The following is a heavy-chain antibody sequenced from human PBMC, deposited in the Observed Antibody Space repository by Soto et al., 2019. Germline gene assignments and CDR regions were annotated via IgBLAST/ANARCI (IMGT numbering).Heavy chain of an antibody. CDR2: THYSGST. CDR3: ARWANGYGSPFDC. Sequence: SETLSLTCTVSGGSISSDYWSWIRQSPGKGLEWIGYTHYSGSTNYNPSLKSRVTISVDTSKNQFSLKLYSVTAADTAVFYCARWANGYGSPFDCWGQGALVTVSS. CDR1: GGSISSDY. V-gene: IGHV4-59*01. D-gene: IGHD4-17*01. J-gene: IGHJ4*02.